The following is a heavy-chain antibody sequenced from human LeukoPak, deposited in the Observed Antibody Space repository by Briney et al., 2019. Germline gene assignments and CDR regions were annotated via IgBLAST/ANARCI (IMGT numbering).Heavy chain of an antibody. J-gene: IGHJ4*02. CDR2: INPNSGGT. D-gene: IGHD3-22*01. V-gene: IGHV1-2*02. CDR3: ARDKHYYDSSGYKNEYNFDY. CDR1: GYTFTGYY. Sequence: ASVKVSCKASGYTFTGYYMHWVQQAPGQGLEWMGWINPNSGGTNYAQKFQGRVTMTRDTSISTAYMELSRLRSDDTAVYYCARDKHYYDSSGYKNEYNFDYWGQGTLVTVSS.